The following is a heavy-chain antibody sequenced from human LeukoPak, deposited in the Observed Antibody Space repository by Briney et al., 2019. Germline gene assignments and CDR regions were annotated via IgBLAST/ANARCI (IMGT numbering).Heavy chain of an antibody. CDR1: GGSFSGYY. J-gene: IGHJ5*02. Sequence: PSETLSLTCAVYGGSFSGYYWSWIRQPPGKGLEWIGEINHSGSTNYNPSLKSRVTISVDTSKNQFSLKLSSVTAADTAVYYCARGTVVPAARFGGNWFDPWGQGTLVTVSS. D-gene: IGHD2-2*01. CDR2: INHSGST. CDR3: ARGTVVPAARFGGNWFDP. V-gene: IGHV4-34*01.